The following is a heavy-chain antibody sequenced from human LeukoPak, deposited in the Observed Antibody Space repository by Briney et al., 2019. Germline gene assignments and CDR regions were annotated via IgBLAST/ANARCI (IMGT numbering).Heavy chain of an antibody. J-gene: IGHJ4*02. V-gene: IGHV3-74*03. CDR2: INNDGRST. Sequence: GGSLRLSCVASGFAFTNYGMMWLRQAPGKGVVWVSYINNDGRSTTYAVCVKGRFTISRDNAKNTLYLQMNSLRDDDTAMYYCVRNYNGMTYWGQGTLVIVSS. D-gene: IGHD1-26*01. CDR3: VRNYNGMTY. CDR1: GFAFTNYG.